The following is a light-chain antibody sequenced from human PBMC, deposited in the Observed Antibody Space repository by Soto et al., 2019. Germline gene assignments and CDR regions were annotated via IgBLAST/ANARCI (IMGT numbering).Light chain of an antibody. V-gene: IGKV1-39*01. CDR3: QHSYSTLPWT. J-gene: IGKJ1*01. CDR2: AAS. Sequence: IQMTQSPSSLSASVGDRVTITCRASQTISNYLNWYQQKPGKAPKLLIYAASSLESGVPSRFSGSRSGTDFTLTISSLQPEDSATYFCQHSYSTLPWTFGQGTKVEIK. CDR1: QTISNY.